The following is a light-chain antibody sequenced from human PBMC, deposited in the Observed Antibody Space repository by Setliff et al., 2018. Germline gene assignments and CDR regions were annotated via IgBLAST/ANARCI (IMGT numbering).Light chain of an antibody. J-gene: IGLJ3*02. CDR3: STNRSSVSLVWV. Sequence: VLTQPASVPGSPGQSISISCTGASSDVDNYNYVSWYQQLPGKAPRLMIYDSFNRPSGVSNRFSGSKSGSTASLIISDLQTEDEAEYYCSTNRSSVSLVWVFCGGTKVTVL. CDR1: SSDVDNYNY. CDR2: DSF. V-gene: IGLV2-14*03.